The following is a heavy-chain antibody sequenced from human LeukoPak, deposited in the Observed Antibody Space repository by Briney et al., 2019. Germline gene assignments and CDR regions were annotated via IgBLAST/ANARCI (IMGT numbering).Heavy chain of an antibody. Sequence: GGSLRLSCAASGFTFSIHSMNWVRQAPGRGLEWVSYITSRSTTKQYADSVKGRFTISRENAKNSLYLQMNSLRDEDTAVYYCARVQTSAFDIWAKGQWSPSLQ. CDR2: ITSRSTTK. J-gene: IGHJ3*02. V-gene: IGHV3-48*02. CDR1: GFTFSIHS. CDR3: ARVQTSAFDI. D-gene: IGHD1-1*01.